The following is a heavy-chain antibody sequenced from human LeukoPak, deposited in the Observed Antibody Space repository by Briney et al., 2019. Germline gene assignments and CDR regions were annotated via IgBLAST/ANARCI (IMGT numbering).Heavy chain of an antibody. V-gene: IGHV3-53*01. J-gene: IGHJ4*02. CDR1: GFTVSSNY. Sequence: GGSLRLSCAASGFTVSSNYMSWVRQAPGKGLEWVSIIYSGGSTYFADSVKGRFTISRDNSKDTLYLQMNSLRAEDTALYYCARVPVASWIQLDSWGQGTLVTVSS. CDR2: IYSGGST. CDR3: ARVPVASWIQLDS. D-gene: IGHD6-13*01.